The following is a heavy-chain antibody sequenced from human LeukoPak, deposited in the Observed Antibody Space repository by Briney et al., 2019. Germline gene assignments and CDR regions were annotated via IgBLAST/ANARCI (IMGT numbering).Heavy chain of an antibody. CDR1: GGTFSSYA. CDR2: IIPIFGTA. Sequence: GSSVKVSCKASGGTFSSYAISWVRQAPGQGLEWMGGIIPIFGTANYAQKFQGRVTITTDESTSTAYMELSSLRSEDTAVYYCARGKGYYDSSGYLYYWGQGTLVTVSS. J-gene: IGHJ4*02. CDR3: ARGKGYYDSSGYLYY. V-gene: IGHV1-69*05. D-gene: IGHD3-22*01.